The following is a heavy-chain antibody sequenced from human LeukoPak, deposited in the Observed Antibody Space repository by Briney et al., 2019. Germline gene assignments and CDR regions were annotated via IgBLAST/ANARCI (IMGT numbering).Heavy chain of an antibody. CDR3: AKGGGGATYYFDC. CDR2: IWYDGSNK. Sequence: PVGSLRLSCAASGFTFSSYGMHWVRQAPGKGLEWVAVIWYDGSNKYYADSVKGRFTISRDNSKNTLYLQMNSLRAEDTAVYYCAKGGGGATYYFDCWGQGTLVTVSS. J-gene: IGHJ4*02. CDR1: GFTFSSYG. D-gene: IGHD3-16*01. V-gene: IGHV3-33*06.